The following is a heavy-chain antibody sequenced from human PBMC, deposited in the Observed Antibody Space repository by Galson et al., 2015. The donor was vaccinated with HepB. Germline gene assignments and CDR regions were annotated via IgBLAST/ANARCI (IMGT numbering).Heavy chain of an antibody. CDR3: ARGATRFDF. D-gene: IGHD1-1*01. J-gene: IGHJ4*02. V-gene: IGHV4-59*02. CDR2: IYNSGS. CDR1: GDSVSTFY. Sequence: ETLSLTCSVSGDSVSTFYWSWIRQPPGKGLEWIGYIYNSGSNYNPSLKSRVTISVDTSKNQFSLKLSSVTAADTAVYYCARGATRFDFWGQGTLVTVSS.